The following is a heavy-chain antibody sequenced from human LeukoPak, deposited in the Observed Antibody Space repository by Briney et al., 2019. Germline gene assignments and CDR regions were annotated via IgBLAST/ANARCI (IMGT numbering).Heavy chain of an antibody. CDR1: GFNFYIYT. CDR3: ARVGYSGYDYLCY. CDR2: ISDSATNT. D-gene: IGHD5-12*01. J-gene: IGHJ4*02. V-gene: IGHV3-23*01. Sequence: PGGSLRLSCAASGFNFYIYTMSWVRQAPGKGLEWVSSISDSATNTYYADSVEGRFTISRDNSKNTLYLQMNSLRAEDTAVYYCARVGYSGYDYLCYWGQGTLVTVSS.